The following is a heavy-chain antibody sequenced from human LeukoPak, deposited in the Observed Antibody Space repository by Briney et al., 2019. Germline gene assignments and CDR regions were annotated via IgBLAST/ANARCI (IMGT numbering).Heavy chain of an antibody. CDR1: GGSFSGYY. CDR2: INHSGST. D-gene: IGHD2-15*01. V-gene: IGHV4-34*01. Sequence: SETLSLTCAVYGGSFSGYYWSWIRQPPGKGLEWIGEINHSGSTNYNPSLKSRVTISVDTSKNQFSLKLSSVTAADTAVYYCARAPPRHLGYCSGGSCPQPDYWGQGTLVTVSS. J-gene: IGHJ4*02. CDR3: ARAPPRHLGYCSGGSCPQPDY.